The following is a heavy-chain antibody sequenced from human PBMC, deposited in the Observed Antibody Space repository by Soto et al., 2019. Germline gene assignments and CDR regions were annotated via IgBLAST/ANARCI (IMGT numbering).Heavy chain of an antibody. J-gene: IGHJ6*02. Sequence: PSETLSLTCAVYGGSFSGYYWSWIRQPPGKGLEWIGEINHSGSTNYNPSLKSRVTISVDTSKNQFSLKLSSVTAADTAVYYCARVGSEGPYYGDYNDYYYYGMDVWGQGTPVTVSS. D-gene: IGHD4-17*01. CDR1: GGSFSGYY. CDR3: ARVGSEGPYYGDYNDYYYYGMDV. V-gene: IGHV4-34*01. CDR2: INHSGST.